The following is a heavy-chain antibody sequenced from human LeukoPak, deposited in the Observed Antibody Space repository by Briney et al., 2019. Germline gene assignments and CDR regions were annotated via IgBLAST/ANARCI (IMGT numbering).Heavy chain of an antibody. Sequence: GGSLRLSCAASGFTFSSYGMHWVRQAPGKGLEWVAVISYDGSNKYYADSVKGRFTISRDNSKNTLYLQMNSLRAEDTAVYYCAKFHGDSSFDYWGQGTLVTVSS. V-gene: IGHV3-30*18. CDR2: ISYDGSNK. J-gene: IGHJ4*02. CDR1: GFTFSSYG. D-gene: IGHD3-22*01. CDR3: AKFHGDSSFDY.